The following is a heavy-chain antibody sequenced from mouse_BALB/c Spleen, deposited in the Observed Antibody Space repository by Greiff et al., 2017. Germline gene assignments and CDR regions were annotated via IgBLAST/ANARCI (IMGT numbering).Heavy chain of an antibody. Sequence: QVQLQQSGPELVKPGASVKMSCKASGYTFTDYVISWVKQRTGQGLEWIGEIYPGSGSTYYNEKFKGKATLTADKSSSTAYMQLSSLTSEDSAVYYCARSSNWEGFAYWGQGTLVTVSA. CDR2: IYPGSGST. J-gene: IGHJ3*01. V-gene: IGHV1-81*01. CDR3: ARSSNWEGFAY. D-gene: IGHD4-1*01. CDR1: GYTFTDYV.